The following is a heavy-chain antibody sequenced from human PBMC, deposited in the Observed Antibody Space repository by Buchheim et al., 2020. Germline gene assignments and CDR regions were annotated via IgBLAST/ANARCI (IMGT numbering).Heavy chain of an antibody. CDR2: IFHSPST. CDR3: ARTKMVCANYYYCYGMDV. D-gene: IGHD2-8*01. J-gene: IGHJ6*02. Sequence: QLQLQESGSGLVKPSQTLSLPCASSGGSISSGGYSWGWIRQPPGKGLEWIGYIFHSPSTYYNPSLKSRVTISVDRSKNQLSLKLSSVTAADTAVYYCARTKMVCANYYYCYGMDVWGQGTT. V-gene: IGHV4-30-2*01. CDR1: GGSISSGGYS.